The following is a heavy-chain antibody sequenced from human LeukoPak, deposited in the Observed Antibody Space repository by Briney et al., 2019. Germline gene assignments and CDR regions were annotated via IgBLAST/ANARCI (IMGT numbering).Heavy chain of an antibody. Sequence: GASVKVSCKASGYTFTGYYMHWVRQAPGQGLEWMGWINPNSGGTNYAQEFQGRVTMTRDTSISTAYMELSRLRSDDTAVYYCARLDYDFWSGSIVNDYWGQGTLVTVSS. CDR3: ARLDYDFWSGSIVNDY. CDR1: GYTFTGYY. J-gene: IGHJ4*02. CDR2: INPNSGGT. D-gene: IGHD3-3*01. V-gene: IGHV1-2*02.